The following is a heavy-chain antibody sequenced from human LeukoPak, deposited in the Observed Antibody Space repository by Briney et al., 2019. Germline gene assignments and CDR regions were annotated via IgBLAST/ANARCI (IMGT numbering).Heavy chain of an antibody. CDR3: ARVLPVASRDY. CDR1: GFTFSTYW. CDR2: IKQDGSDK. V-gene: IGHV3-7*01. Sequence: GGSLRLSCAASGFTFSTYWMSRVRQAPGKGLEWVANIKQDGSDKFYVDSVKGRFTISRDNAKNSMHLQMNSLRAEDTAIYYCARVLPVASRDYWGQGTLVTVSS. J-gene: IGHJ4*02. D-gene: IGHD2-2*01.